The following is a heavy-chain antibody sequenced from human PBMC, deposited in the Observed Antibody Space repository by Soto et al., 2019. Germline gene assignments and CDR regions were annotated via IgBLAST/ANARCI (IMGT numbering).Heavy chain of an antibody. V-gene: IGHV3-23*01. CDR1: GFTFGSYA. J-gene: IGHJ4*02. D-gene: IGHD6-19*01. Sequence: EVQLLESGGGLVQPGGSLRLSCAASGFTFGSYAMTWFRQPPGKGLEWVSAISGSGGSTYYADSVKGRFTISRDNSKNTLYLQMNSLRAEDTAVYYCAKVLQQWLGPFDYWGQGTLVTVSS. CDR3: AKVLQQWLGPFDY. CDR2: ISGSGGST.